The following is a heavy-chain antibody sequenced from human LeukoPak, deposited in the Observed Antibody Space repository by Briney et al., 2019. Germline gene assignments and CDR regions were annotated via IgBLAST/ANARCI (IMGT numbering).Heavy chain of an antibody. CDR3: ARGGGPTVTPS. D-gene: IGHD4-17*01. Sequence: GASVKLSCKASGGTFSSYAISWVRQAPGQGLEWMGGIIPIFGTANYAQKFQGRVTITTDESTSTAYMELSSLRSEDTAVYYCARGGGPTVTPSWGQGTLVTVSS. J-gene: IGHJ4*02. CDR1: GGTFSSYA. V-gene: IGHV1-69*05. CDR2: IIPIFGTA.